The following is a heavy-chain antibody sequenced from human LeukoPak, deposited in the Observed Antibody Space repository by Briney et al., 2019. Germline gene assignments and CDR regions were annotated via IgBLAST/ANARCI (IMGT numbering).Heavy chain of an antibody. CDR3: ARVRITMVRGSNSFYYMDV. V-gene: IGHV3-53*01. Sequence: GGSLTLSCAASGFTVRSNYMTWVRQAPGKGLEWVSIIHTDGSTFYADSVKGRFTISRDNSKNTADLQINSLRAGDTAVYYCARVRITMVRGSNSFYYMDVWGKGTTVTVSS. CDR1: GFTVRSNY. J-gene: IGHJ6*03. CDR2: IHTDGST. D-gene: IGHD3-10*01.